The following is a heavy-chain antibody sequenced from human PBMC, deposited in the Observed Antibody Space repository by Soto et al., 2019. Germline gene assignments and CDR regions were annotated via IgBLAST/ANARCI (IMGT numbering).Heavy chain of an antibody. V-gene: IGHV5-51*01. CDR2: IYPGDSDT. D-gene: IGHD6-13*01. CDR3: VRPSGYSSSWGGPLDP. J-gene: IGHJ5*02. CDR1: GYSFTNYW. Sequence: GESLKISCKGSGYSFTNYWIGCVRQMPWKGLEWMGIIYPGDSDTRYSPSFQGQVTISADKSISTAYLQWSSLKASDTAIYYCVRPSGYSSSWGGPLDPLGQGTMVTVSS.